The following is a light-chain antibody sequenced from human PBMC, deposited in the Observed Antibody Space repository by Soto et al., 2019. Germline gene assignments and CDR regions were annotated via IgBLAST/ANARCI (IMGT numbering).Light chain of an antibody. CDR2: DAS. CDR1: QSVFSS. V-gene: IGKV3-11*01. J-gene: IGKJ4*02. Sequence: EIVLTQSPVTLSLSPGERATLSCRASQSVFSSLAWYQQNPGQAPRLLIYDASTRGTAIPARFRGSGPGTDFTLTLSSLEPEDVAVYYCHQRSNWPLTFGGGTKVEIK. CDR3: HQRSNWPLT.